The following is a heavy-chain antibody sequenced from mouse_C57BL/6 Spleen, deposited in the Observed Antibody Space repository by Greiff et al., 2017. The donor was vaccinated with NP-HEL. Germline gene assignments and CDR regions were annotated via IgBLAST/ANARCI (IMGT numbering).Heavy chain of an antibody. J-gene: IGHJ4*01. V-gene: IGHV1-55*01. D-gene: IGHD1-1*01. Sequence: QVQLQQSGAELVKPGASVKMSCKASGYTFTSYWITWVKQRPGQGLEWIGDIYPGSGSTNYNEKFKSKATLTVDTSSSTAYMQLSSLTSEDSAVYYCARCPYYGSSLYYAMDYWGQGTSVTVSS. CDR1: GYTFTSYW. CDR3: ARCPYYGSSLYYAMDY. CDR2: IYPGSGST.